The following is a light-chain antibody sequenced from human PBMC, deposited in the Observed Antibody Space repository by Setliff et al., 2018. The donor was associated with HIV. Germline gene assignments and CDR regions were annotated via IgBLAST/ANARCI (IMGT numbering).Light chain of an antibody. J-gene: IGLJ1*01. Sequence: QSALTQPASVSGSPGQSITIPCTGTTRDVGGGQGYVSWYQHFPGKAPKLLLYNVDKRPSWISNRFSGSKSGNTASLTISGLQAEDESDYYCCSFTYLNTYVFGTGTKV. CDR2: NVD. V-gene: IGLV2-14*03. CDR3: CSFTYLNTYV. CDR1: TRDVGGGQGY.